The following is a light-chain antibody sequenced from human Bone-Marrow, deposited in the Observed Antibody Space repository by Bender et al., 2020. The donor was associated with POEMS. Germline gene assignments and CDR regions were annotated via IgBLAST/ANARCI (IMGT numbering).Light chain of an antibody. J-gene: IGLJ3*02. CDR2: DVS. CDR1: SSDVGAYNF. V-gene: IGLV2-14*01. Sequence: QSALTQPASVSGSPGQSIAISCTGTSSDVGAYNFVSWYQQHPGKAPKLMIYDVSERPSGVPDRFSGSKSGTSASLAITGLQAEDEGDYYCQSYDNSLGGWVFGGGTKLTVL. CDR3: QSYDNSLGGWV.